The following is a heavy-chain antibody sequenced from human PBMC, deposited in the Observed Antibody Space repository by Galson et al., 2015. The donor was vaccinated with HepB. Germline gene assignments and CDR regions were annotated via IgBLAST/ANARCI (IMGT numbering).Heavy chain of an antibody. V-gene: IGHV3-74*01. CDR2: INPDGTNV. CDR3: LHDSDGPDY. J-gene: IGHJ4*02. CDR1: GFTFGIYW. D-gene: IGHD3-22*01. Sequence: SLRLSCAASGFTFGIYWMHWVRQPPGGGPVWVSHINPDGTNVRYADSVKGRFTISSDNAKNTLYLQMNSLRDEDTAVYYCLHDSDGPDYWGQGTMVTVAS.